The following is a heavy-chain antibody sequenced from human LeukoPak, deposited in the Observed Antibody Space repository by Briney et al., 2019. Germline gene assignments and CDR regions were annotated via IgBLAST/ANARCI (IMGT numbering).Heavy chain of an antibody. Sequence: GGSLRLSCVASEFAFSNSWMTWVRQTPGKGLEWVANINQGRGEKHYVDSLKGRFTISRDNTKKSLFLQVDSLRAEDTAIYYCARGHYDMRVWGQGTTVTVSS. CDR1: EFAFSNSW. V-gene: IGHV3-7*05. J-gene: IGHJ6*02. CDR2: INQGRGEK. CDR3: ARGHYDMRV.